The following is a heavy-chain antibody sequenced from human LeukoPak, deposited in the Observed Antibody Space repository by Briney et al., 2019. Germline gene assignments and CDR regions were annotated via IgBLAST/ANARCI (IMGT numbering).Heavy chain of an antibody. J-gene: IGHJ3*02. Sequence: PGGSLRLSCAASGFTFSSYWMSWVRQAPGKGLEWVANIKPDGSDKYYVDSVKGRFTISRDNAKNSLYLQMNSLRAEDTAVYYCARALWFGEPHAFDIWGQGTMVTVSS. CDR3: ARALWFGEPHAFDI. CDR1: GFTFSSYW. V-gene: IGHV3-7*04. CDR2: IKPDGSDK. D-gene: IGHD3-10*01.